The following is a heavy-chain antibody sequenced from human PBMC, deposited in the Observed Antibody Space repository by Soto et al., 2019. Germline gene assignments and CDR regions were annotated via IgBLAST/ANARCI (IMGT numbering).Heavy chain of an antibody. CDR3: ASISVEGYYYYSMDV. J-gene: IGHJ6*03. CDR1: GGSISSSSYY. CDR2: IYYSGST. D-gene: IGHD1-20*01. V-gene: IGHV4-39*01. Sequence: PSETLSLTCTVSGGSISSSSYYWGWIRQPPGKGLEWIGSIYYSGSTYYNPSLKSRVTISVDTSKNQFSLKLSSVTAADTAVYYCASISVEGYYYYSMDVWGKGTTITVSS.